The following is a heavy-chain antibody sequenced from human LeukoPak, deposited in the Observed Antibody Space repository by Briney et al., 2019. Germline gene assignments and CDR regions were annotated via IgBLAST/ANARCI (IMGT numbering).Heavy chain of an antibody. CDR1: GYTFINYG. CDR3: ARDFNYDFRGGDAFDL. V-gene: IGHV1-18*01. J-gene: IGHJ3*01. CDR2: ISNYNGNT. Sequence: ASVKVSCKAFGYTFINYGISWVRQAPGQGLEWMGWISNYNGNTNSAQKLQGRVTLTTDTFTSTAYMELRSLRSDDTAVYYCARDFNYDFRGGDAFDLWGQGTVITVSS. D-gene: IGHD3-3*01.